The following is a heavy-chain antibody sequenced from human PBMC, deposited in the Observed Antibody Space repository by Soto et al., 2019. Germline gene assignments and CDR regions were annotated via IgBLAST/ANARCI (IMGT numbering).Heavy chain of an antibody. D-gene: IGHD5-18*01. CDR3: ARGRWIQLWFNYYYGMDV. CDR1: GGTFSSYA. CDR2: IIPIFGTA. J-gene: IGHJ6*02. V-gene: IGHV1-69*13. Sequence: GASVKVSCKASGGTFSSYAISWVRQAPGQGLEWMGGIIPIFGTANYAQKFQGRVTITADESTSTAYMELSSLRSEDTAVYYCARGRWIQLWFNYYYGMDVWGQGTTVTVSS.